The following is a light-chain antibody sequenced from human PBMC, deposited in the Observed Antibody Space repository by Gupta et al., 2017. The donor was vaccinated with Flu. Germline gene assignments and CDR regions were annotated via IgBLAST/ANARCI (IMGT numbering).Light chain of an antibody. Sequence: PDFPSVTPTEEVSIVCRASQKIGTSLNRYPQKPDQSPKLLTQYAPQDGLGLPSRFSGSGSGIDFTLTIKNLETEDAATYYCQQCSNLPWTFGQGTKLEIK. CDR2: YAP. CDR1: QKIGTS. V-gene: IGKV6-21*01. J-gene: IGKJ1*01. CDR3: QQCSNLPWT.